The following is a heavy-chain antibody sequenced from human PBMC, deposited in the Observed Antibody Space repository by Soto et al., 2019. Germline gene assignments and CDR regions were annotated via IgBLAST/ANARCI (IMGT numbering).Heavy chain of an antibody. J-gene: IGHJ3*02. V-gene: IGHV6-1*01. Sequence: SQTLSLTCAISGDSVSSDTVAWNWIRQSPSGGLEWLGRTYYRSKWYHDYAVSLKSRIIINPDTSKNQFFLQVNSVTPEDTALYSCTSGIPGAFDIWGRGTMVTVS. CDR3: TSGIPGAFDI. CDR1: GDSVSSDTVA. CDR2: TYYRSKWYH.